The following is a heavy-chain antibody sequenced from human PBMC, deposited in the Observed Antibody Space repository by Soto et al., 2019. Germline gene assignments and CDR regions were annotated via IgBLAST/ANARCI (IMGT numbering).Heavy chain of an antibody. CDR1: GGIFSSYA. CDR2: IIPIFGTA. V-gene: IGHV1-69*13. Sequence: SVKVSCKASGGIFSSYAISWVRQAPGQGLEWMGRIIPIFGTANSAQKFQGRVTITADESTSTAYMELSSLRSEDTAVYYCARAGTSSAAAGIPPHYYYGMDVWGQGTTVTVSS. D-gene: IGHD6-13*01. J-gene: IGHJ6*02. CDR3: ARAGTSSAAAGIPPHYYYGMDV.